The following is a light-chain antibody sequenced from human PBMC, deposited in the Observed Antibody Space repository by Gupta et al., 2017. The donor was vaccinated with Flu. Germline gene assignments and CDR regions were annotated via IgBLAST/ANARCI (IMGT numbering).Light chain of an antibody. Sequence: EIVLTPYPPTTSLSPGERAILSCSASQSVSTYLAWYQQKPSQGPRLLIYDTSKRVAGIPARFRCSGSGTEFTLTISTLGPEDFAVYYYQRRSGLQTYTFGQGTKLEIK. CDR3: QRRSGLQTYT. J-gene: IGKJ2*01. CDR1: QSVSTY. V-gene: IGKV3-11*01. CDR2: DTS.